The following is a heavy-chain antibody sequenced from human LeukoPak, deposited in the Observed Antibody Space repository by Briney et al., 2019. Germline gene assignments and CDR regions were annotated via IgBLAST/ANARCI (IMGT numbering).Heavy chain of an antibody. J-gene: IGHJ3*02. Sequence: PGRSLRLSCAASGFTFSSYGMHWVRQAPGKGLEWVAVISYDGSNKYYADSVKGRFTISRDNSKNTLYLQMNSLRAEDTAVYYCAKLTVIVGATLAADAFDIWGQGAMVTVSS. CDR3: AKLTVIVGATLAADAFDI. CDR2: ISYDGSNK. V-gene: IGHV3-30*18. D-gene: IGHD1-26*01. CDR1: GFTFSSYG.